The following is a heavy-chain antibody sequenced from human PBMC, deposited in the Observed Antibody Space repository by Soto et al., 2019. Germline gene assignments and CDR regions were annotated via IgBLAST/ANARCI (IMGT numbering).Heavy chain of an antibody. Sequence: QVQLVQSGAEVKKPGASVKVSCKASGYTFTTYALRWVRQAPGQRPEWMGWINPASGHTKYSKRFQDRVTITRDTSASTGYMELSSLRCEDTAVYYCGRSVVGATGEILYNAMDVWGQGTTVTVSS. CDR1: GYTFTTYA. J-gene: IGHJ6*02. V-gene: IGHV1-3*01. CDR3: GRSVVGATGEILYNAMDV. CDR2: INPASGHT. D-gene: IGHD1-26*01.